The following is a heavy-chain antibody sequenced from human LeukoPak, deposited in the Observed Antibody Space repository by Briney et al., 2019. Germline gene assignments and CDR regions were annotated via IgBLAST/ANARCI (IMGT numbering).Heavy chain of an antibody. Sequence: ASVKVSCKASGYTFTSYGISWVRQAPGQGLEWMGWISAYNGNTNYAQKLQGRVTMTTDTSTSTAYMELRSLRSDDTAVYYCARGAYCSGGSCYKPRLGYWGQGTLVTVSS. CDR3: ARGAYCSGGSCYKPRLGY. V-gene: IGHV1-18*01. J-gene: IGHJ4*02. CDR2: ISAYNGNT. D-gene: IGHD2-15*01. CDR1: GYTFTSYG.